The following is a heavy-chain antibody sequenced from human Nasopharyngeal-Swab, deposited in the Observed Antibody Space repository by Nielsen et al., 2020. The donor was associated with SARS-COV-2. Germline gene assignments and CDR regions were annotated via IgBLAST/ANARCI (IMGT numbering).Heavy chain of an antibody. Sequence: GGSLRLSCAASGFTFSSYAMHWVRQAPGKGLEWVAVISYDGSNKYYADSVKGRFTISRDNSKNTLYLQMNSLRAEDTAVYYCARGRVGATSKKNWFDPWGQGTLVTVSS. CDR2: ISYDGSNK. CDR3: ARGRVGATSKKNWFDP. CDR1: GFTFSSYA. D-gene: IGHD1-26*01. J-gene: IGHJ5*02. V-gene: IGHV3-30-3*01.